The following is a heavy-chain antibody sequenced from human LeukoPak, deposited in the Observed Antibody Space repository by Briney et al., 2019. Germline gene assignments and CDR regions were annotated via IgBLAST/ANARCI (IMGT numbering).Heavy chain of an antibody. V-gene: IGHV3-74*01. Sequence: GGSLRLSCAASGFTFSSHWMHWFRQAPGKGLVWVSRINSDGSSTSYADSVKGRFTISRDNAKNTLYLQMNSLTAEDTAVYYCARVRGYYSAYYFDYWGQGTLVTVSS. CDR1: GFTFSSHW. J-gene: IGHJ4*02. CDR3: ARVRGYYSAYYFDY. D-gene: IGHD5-18*01. CDR2: INSDGSST.